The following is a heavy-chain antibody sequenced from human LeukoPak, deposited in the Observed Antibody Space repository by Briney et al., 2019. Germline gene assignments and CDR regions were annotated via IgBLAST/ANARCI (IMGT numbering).Heavy chain of an antibody. V-gene: IGHV4-4*07. J-gene: IGHJ4*02. D-gene: IGHD6-13*01. CDR1: GGSISSYC. Sequence: SETLSLTCTVSGGSISSYCWSWIRQPAGKGLEWIGRIYTSGSTNYNPSLKSRVTMSVDTSKNQFSLKLSSVTAADTAVYYCARANPYSSSWTFDYWGQGTLVTVSS. CDR3: ARANPYSSSWTFDY. CDR2: IYTSGST.